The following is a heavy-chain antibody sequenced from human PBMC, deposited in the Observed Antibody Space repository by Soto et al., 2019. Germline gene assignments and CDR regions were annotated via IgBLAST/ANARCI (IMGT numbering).Heavy chain of an antibody. J-gene: IGHJ6*02. V-gene: IGHV3-33*01. Sequence: GGSLRLSCAASGFTFSSYGMHWVRQAPGKGLEWVAVIWYDGSNKYYADSVKGRFTISRDNSKNTLYLQMNSLRAEDTAVYYCARDAYYYGSGSLLYYYYYGMDVWGQGTTVTVSS. D-gene: IGHD3-10*01. CDR2: IWYDGSNK. CDR3: ARDAYYYGSGSLLYYYYYGMDV. CDR1: GFTFSSYG.